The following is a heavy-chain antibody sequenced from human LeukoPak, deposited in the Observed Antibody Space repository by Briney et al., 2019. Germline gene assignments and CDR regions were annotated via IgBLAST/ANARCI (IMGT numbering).Heavy chain of an antibody. CDR1: GFTFSSYS. CDR2: ISSGSTYI. V-gene: IGHV3-21*01. Sequence: PGGSLRLSCAASGFTFSSYSMNWVRQAPGKGLEWVSSISSGSTYIYYADSVKGRFTISRDHANNSLYLVMNSLRAEDTAVYYCARDRVGSSHDYWGQGTLVTVSS. CDR3: ARDRVGSSHDY. D-gene: IGHD1-26*01. J-gene: IGHJ4*02.